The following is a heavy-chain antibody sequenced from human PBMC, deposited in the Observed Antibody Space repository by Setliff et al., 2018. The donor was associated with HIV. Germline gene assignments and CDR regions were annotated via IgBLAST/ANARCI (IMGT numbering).Heavy chain of an antibody. CDR3: ARESPSSSWFYFDF. CDR1: NYSISSAYY. Sequence: PSETLSLTCAVSNYSISSAYYWGWIRHPPGKGLEWIGEINHRGSTNYNPSLKSRVTVSVDTSKNQFSLKLGSVTAADTAVYYCARESPSSSWFYFDFWGQGTLVTVSS. D-gene: IGHD6-13*01. CDR2: INHRGST. J-gene: IGHJ4*02. V-gene: IGHV4-38-2*02.